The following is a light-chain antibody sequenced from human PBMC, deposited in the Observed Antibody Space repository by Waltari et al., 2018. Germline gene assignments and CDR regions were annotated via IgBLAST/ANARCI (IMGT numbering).Light chain of an antibody. CDR1: SSAVGGHKF. CDR3: SSYVANNNPV. Sequence: QSALTQPPSASGSPGQSVTIPCTGTSSAVGGHKFVPWYHHHPGKAPRLIIYAVSERPSGVPDRFSGSKSGNTASLTVSGLQAEDEADYYCSSYVANNNPVFGGGTKLTVL. J-gene: IGLJ2*01. V-gene: IGLV2-8*01. CDR2: AVS.